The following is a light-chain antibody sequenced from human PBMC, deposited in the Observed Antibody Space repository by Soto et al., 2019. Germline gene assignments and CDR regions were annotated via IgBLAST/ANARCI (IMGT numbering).Light chain of an antibody. V-gene: IGLV1-40*01. Sequence: QSVLTQPPSVSGAPGQRVTISCTGSSSNIGAGFDVHWYQQLPGTAPKLLIYGNSNRPSGVPDRFSGSKSGTSASLAITGLQAKEEADYYCQSYDSSLSGPRIFGGGTKLTVL. J-gene: IGLJ2*01. CDR2: GNS. CDR1: SSNIGAGFD. CDR3: QSYDSSLSGPRI.